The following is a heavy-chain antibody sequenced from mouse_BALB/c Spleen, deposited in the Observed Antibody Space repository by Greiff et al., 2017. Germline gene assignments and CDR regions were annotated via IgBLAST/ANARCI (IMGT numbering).Heavy chain of an antibody. V-gene: IGHV1-18*01. J-gene: IGHJ1*01. CDR1: GYTFSDYN. Sequence: VQLQQSGPELVKPGASVKIPCKASGYTFSDYNMDWVKQSHGKSLEWIGDINPNNGGTIYNQKFKGKATLTVDKSSSTAYMALRSLTSEDTAVYYCARDYYGSSYGYFDVWGAGTTVTVSS. CDR2: INPNNGGT. D-gene: IGHD1-1*01. CDR3: ARDYYGSSYGYFDV.